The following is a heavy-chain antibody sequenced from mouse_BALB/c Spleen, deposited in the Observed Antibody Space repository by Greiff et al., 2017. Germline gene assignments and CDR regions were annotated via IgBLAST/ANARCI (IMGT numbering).Heavy chain of an antibody. V-gene: IGHV1-63*02. CDR1: GYTFTNYW. D-gene: IGHD1-2*01. J-gene: IGHJ4*01. Sequence: QVQLKESGAELVRPGTSVKISCKASGYTFTNYWLGWVKQRPGHGLEWIGDIYPGGGYTNYNEKFKGKATLTADTSSSTAYMQLSSLTSEDSAVYFCARSLITTVTDAMDYWGQGTSVTVSS. CDR3: ARSLITTVTDAMDY. CDR2: IYPGGGYT.